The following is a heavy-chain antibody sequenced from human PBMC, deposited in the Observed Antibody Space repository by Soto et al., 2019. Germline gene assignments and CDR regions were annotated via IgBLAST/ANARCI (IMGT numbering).Heavy chain of an antibody. J-gene: IGHJ4*02. CDR3: ARRISSGYYYFDY. D-gene: IGHD3-22*01. V-gene: IGHV1-69*01. CDR1: RGTFSSYA. CDR2: IIPIFGTA. Sequence: QVQLVQSGAEVKKPGCSVKVSCKASRGTFSSYAISWVRQAPGQGLEWMGGIIPIFGTANYAQKFQGRVTITADESTSTAYMELSSLRSEDTAVYYCARRISSGYYYFDYWGQGTLVTVSS.